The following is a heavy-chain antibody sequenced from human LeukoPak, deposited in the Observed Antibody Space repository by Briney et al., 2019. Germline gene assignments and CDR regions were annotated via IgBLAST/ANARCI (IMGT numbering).Heavy chain of an antibody. V-gene: IGHV3-74*01. CDR2: INSDGSST. CDR3: TRGGNSSSWYGGYYYYGMDV. D-gene: IGHD6-13*01. J-gene: IGHJ6*02. CDR1: GFTFSRYW. Sequence: GGSLRLSCAASGFTFSRYWMYWVRQAPGKGLVWVSRINSDGSSTSYADSVKGRFTISRDNAKNTLYLQMNSLRAEDTAVYYCTRGGNSSSWYGGYYYYGMDVWGQGTTVTVSS.